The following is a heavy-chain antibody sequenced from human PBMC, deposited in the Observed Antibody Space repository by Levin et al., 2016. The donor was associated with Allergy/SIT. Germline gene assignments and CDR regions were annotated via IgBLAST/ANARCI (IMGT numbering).Heavy chain of an antibody. D-gene: IGHD4-17*01. CDR1: GFTFSSYA. CDR2: ISGSGGST. CDR3: AKDGHDYGDYGFLQRMGWFDY. J-gene: IGHJ4*02. Sequence: GGSLRLSCAASGFTFSSYAMSWVRQAPGKGLEWVSAISGSGGSTYYADSVKGRFTISRDNSKNTLYLQMNSLRAEDTAVYYCAKDGHDYGDYGFLQRMGWFDYWGQGTLVTVSS. V-gene: IGHV3-23*01.